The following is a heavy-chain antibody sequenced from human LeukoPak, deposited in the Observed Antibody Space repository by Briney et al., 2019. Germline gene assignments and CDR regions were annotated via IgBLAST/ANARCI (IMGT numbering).Heavy chain of an antibody. CDR1: GGSISSGDYY. J-gene: IGHJ5*02. D-gene: IGHD3-22*01. V-gene: IGHV4-30-4*01. Sequence: SQTLSLTCTVSGGSISSGDYYWSWIRQPPGKGLEWIGYIYYIGSTYYNPSLKSRVTISVDTSKNQFSLKLSSLTAADTAVYYCARARYDSSSNWFDPWGQGTLVTVSS. CDR3: ARARYDSSSNWFDP. CDR2: IYYIGST.